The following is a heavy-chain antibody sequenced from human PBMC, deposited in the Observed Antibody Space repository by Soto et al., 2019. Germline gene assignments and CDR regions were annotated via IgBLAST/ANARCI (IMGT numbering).Heavy chain of an antibody. CDR1: GSTFGDYA. CDR2: IRSKAYGGTT. D-gene: IGHD1-1*01. Sequence: PGGSLRLSCTASGSTFGDYAMSWVRQAPGKGLEWVGFIRSKAYGGTTEYAASVKGRFTISRDDSKSIAYLQMNSLKTEDTAVYYCTRVRLSRPWKPYYFDYWGQGTLVTVSS. V-gene: IGHV3-49*04. CDR3: TRVRLSRPWKPYYFDY. J-gene: IGHJ4*02.